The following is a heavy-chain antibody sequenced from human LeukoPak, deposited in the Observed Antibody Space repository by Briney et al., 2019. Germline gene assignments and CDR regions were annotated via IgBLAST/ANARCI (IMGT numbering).Heavy chain of an antibody. D-gene: IGHD3-10*01. Sequence: SETLSLTCTVSGGSISSYYWSWIRQPPGKGLEWIGYMYYSGNINYNPSLKSRVTISVDTPKNQFSLKLSSVTAADTAVYFCAGVDSQYSSDYHYYMDVWGKGTTVTVSS. CDR2: MYYSGNI. J-gene: IGHJ6*03. CDR1: GGSISSYY. V-gene: IGHV4-59*01. CDR3: AGVDSQYSSDYHYYMDV.